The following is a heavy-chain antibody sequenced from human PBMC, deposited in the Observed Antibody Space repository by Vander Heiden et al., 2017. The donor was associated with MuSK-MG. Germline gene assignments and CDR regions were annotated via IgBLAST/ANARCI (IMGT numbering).Heavy chain of an antibody. CDR3: ATAYSLGIMGWFDP. V-gene: IGHV3-11*04. CDR1: EFPFSDHY. D-gene: IGHD3-16*01. Sequence: QVQLLESGGDLVKPRGFLRLSGAPSEFPFSDHYMTWMRQAPGKGLGWLSYIGGSGSPLYYADAVKGRFTISRDNAKNALYRQMKRMRAQEPAVYYSATAYSLGIMGWFDPWSQGRLV. CDR2: IGGSGSPL. J-gene: IGHJ5*02.